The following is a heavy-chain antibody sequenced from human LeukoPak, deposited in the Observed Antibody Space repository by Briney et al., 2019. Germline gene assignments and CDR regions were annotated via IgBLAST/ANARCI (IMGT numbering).Heavy chain of an antibody. CDR2: INHSGST. CDR1: GGSFIGFH. CDR3: ARLSYDYVWGSYRYPYYYYYYMDV. V-gene: IGHV4-34*01. J-gene: IGHJ6*03. D-gene: IGHD3-16*02. Sequence: SETLSLTCAVYGGSFIGFHWNWIRQAPGKGLEWIGDINHSGSTNYNPSLKSRVTMSVDTSKNQFSLKLSSVTAADTAVYYCARLSYDYVWGSYRYPYYYYYYMDVWGKGTTVTISS.